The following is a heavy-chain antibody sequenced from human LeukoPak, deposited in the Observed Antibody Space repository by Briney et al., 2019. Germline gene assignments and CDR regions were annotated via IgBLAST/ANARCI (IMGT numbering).Heavy chain of an antibody. J-gene: IGHJ4*02. CDR3: ARGPYSVSYYVVSPIDY. CDR1: GYSISSGYY. D-gene: IGHD1-26*01. Sequence: SETLSLTCTVSGYSISSGYYWGWIRQPPGKGLEWIGSIYHSGSTYYNPSLKSRVTISVDTSKNQFSLKLSSVTVVDTAVYYCARGPYSVSYYVVSPIDYWGQGTLVTVSS. CDR2: IYHSGST. V-gene: IGHV4-38-2*02.